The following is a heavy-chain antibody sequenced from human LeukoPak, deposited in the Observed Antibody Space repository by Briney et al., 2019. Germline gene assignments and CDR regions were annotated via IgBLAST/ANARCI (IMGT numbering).Heavy chain of an antibody. CDR3: AKFCSGGSCYSDAFDI. Sequence: GGSLRLSCAASGFTFSSYGMHWVRQAPGKGLEWVSFIRYDGSNKYYADSVKGRFTISRDNSKNTLYLQMSSLRAEDTAVYYCAKFCSGGSCYSDAFDIWGQGTMVTVSS. D-gene: IGHD2-15*01. CDR1: GFTFSSYG. CDR2: IRYDGSNK. J-gene: IGHJ3*02. V-gene: IGHV3-30*02.